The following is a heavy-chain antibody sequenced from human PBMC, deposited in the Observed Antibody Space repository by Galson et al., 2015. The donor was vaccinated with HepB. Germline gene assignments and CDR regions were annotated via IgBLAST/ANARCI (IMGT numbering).Heavy chain of an antibody. D-gene: IGHD2-2*01. V-gene: IGHV1-69*04. CDR2: IIPILGIA. CDR3: AREYCSSTSCWGWGYYYYYMDV. CDR1: GGTFSSYA. Sequence: SVKVSCKASGGTFSSYAISWVRQAPGQGLEWMGRIIPILGIANYAQKFQGRVTITADKSTSTAYMELSSLRSEDTAVYYCAREYCSSTSCWGWGYYYYYMDVWGKGTTVTVSS. J-gene: IGHJ6*03.